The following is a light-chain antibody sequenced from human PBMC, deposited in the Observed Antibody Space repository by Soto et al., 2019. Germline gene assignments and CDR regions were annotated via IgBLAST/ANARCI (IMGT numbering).Light chain of an antibody. CDR3: QQYGSSPWT. Sequence: EIVLTQSPGTLSLSPGERATLSCRASQSVSSSYLAWYQQKPGQAPRPLIYGASSRAIGIPDRFSGSGSGTDFILNISRLEPEDFAVYYCQQYGSSPWTFGQGTKVEIK. CDR2: GAS. CDR1: QSVSSSY. J-gene: IGKJ1*01. V-gene: IGKV3-20*01.